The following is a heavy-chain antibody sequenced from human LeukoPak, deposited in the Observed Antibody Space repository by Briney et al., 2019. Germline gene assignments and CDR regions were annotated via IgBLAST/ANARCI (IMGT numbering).Heavy chain of an antibody. CDR3: ARHARFNYYYMDV. D-gene: IGHD3-16*01. CDR1: GYSFTSYW. V-gene: IGHV5-51*01. Sequence: GESLKISCKGSGYSFTSYWIGWVRQMPGKGLEWMGIIYPGDSDTRYSPSFQGQVTISADKSISTAYLQWSSLKASDTAMYYCARHARFNYYYMDVWGKGTTVTASS. J-gene: IGHJ6*03. CDR2: IYPGDSDT.